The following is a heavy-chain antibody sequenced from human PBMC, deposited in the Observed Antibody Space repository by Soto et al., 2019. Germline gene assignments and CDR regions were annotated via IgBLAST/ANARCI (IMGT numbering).Heavy chain of an antibody. CDR1: EYTFTGYY. Sequence: QVQLVQSGAEVKKPGDSVKVSCKASEYTFTGYYLHWVRQAPGQGLAWMGWINPNGGTNYAQKFQVRVTRTSDTSISNAYMEITRLRSDDTAVYYCAREVGGSDSGNSVIAFDYWGQGTLVTVSS. J-gene: IGHJ4*02. CDR3: AREVGGSDSGNSVIAFDY. CDR2: INPNGGT. V-gene: IGHV1-2*02. D-gene: IGHD2-21*02.